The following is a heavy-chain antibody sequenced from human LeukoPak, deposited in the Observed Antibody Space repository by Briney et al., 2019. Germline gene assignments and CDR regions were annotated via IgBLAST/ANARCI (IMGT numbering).Heavy chain of an antibody. CDR3: ARDGITIFGVAIGGNWFDP. Sequence: ASVKVSCKASGYTFTSYGISWVRQAPAQGLEWMGWISAYNGNTNYAQKLQGRVTMTTDTSTSTAYMELRSLTSDDTAVYYCARDGITIFGVAIGGNWFDPWGQGTLVTVSS. D-gene: IGHD3-3*01. J-gene: IGHJ5*02. CDR1: GYTFTSYG. V-gene: IGHV1-18*01. CDR2: ISAYNGNT.